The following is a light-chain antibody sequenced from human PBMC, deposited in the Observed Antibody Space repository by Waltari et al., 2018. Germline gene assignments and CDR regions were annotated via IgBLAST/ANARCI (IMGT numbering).Light chain of an antibody. V-gene: IGKV1-39*01. Sequence: DIQLTQSPSSLSASVGDRITITCRASQRISGYLNWYQQKPGKAPKLLIYSASSLQSGVPSRFSGRGSGTDYTLTISSLQHEDFATYYCQQSYSEIRTFGQGTKVEI. J-gene: IGKJ1*01. CDR1: QRISGY. CDR3: QQSYSEIRT. CDR2: SAS.